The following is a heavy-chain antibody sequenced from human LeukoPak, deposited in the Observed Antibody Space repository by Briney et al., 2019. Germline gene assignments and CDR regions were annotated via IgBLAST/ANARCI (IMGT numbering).Heavy chain of an antibody. CDR3: ATSASVGMGSY. CDR1: GYIFTSYW. Sequence: GESLKISCQGSGYIFTSYWIGWVRQMPGEGLELMGVIYPGDSDTRYSPSFQGQVTISADKSISTAYLQWSSLKASDTATYYCATSASVGMGSYWGQGTLVTVSS. D-gene: IGHD7-27*01. J-gene: IGHJ4*02. V-gene: IGHV5-51*01. CDR2: IYPGDSDT.